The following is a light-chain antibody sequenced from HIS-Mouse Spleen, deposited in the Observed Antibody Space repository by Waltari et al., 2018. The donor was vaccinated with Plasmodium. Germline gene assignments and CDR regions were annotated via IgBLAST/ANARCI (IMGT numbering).Light chain of an antibody. J-gene: IGKJ3*01. Sequence: DIQMTQSPSSLSASVGDRVTITCQASQDISNYLNWYQQKPGKAPKPLIYDASNLETGVPSRFSGSGSGTDFTFTISSLQPVDIATYYCQQYDNLPPLFTFGPGTKVDIK. CDR3: QQYDNLPPLFT. V-gene: IGKV1-33*01. CDR1: QDISNY. CDR2: DAS.